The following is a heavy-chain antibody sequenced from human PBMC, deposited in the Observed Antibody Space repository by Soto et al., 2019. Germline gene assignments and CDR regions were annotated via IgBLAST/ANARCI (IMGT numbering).Heavy chain of an antibody. CDR3: ARDGGHYYDETPAGHFDF. CDR1: GDSIRSSNW. V-gene: IGHV4-4*02. J-gene: IGHJ4*02. D-gene: IGHD3-22*01. CDR2: MHHSGST. Sequence: QVQLQESGPGLVKPSGTLSLTCAVSGDSIRSSNWWSWVRQPPGKGLDWIGEMHHSGSTNYNPSLKSRVTISVDKSKNQFPRKLTSVTAADTAVYYCARDGGHYYDETPAGHFDFWGQGTLVTVSS.